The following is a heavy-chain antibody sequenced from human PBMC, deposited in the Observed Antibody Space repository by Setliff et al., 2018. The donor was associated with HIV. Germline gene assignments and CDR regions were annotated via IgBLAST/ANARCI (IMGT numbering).Heavy chain of an antibody. CDR1: GGSITGYY. Sequence: PSETLSLTCTVSGGSITGYYWSWIRQPPGKGLEWIGWIYYSGNTRYNPSLKSRVTISIDTSKNQFSLRLHSVTAADTAVYYCARDPPGYGDSNDYWGQGTLVTVSS. V-gene: IGHV4-59*01. D-gene: IGHD4-17*01. J-gene: IGHJ4*02. CDR2: IYYSGNT. CDR3: ARDPPGYGDSNDY.